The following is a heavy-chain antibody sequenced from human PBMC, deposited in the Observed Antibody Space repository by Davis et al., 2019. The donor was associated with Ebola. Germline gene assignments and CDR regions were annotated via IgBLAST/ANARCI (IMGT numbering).Heavy chain of an antibody. CDR2: IYPGDSDT. D-gene: IGHD6-13*01. V-gene: IGHV5-51*01. CDR3: ARQKAAAGFYWFDP. Sequence: GESLKISCKGSGYSFTSYWIGWVRQMPGKGLEWMGNIYPGDSDTRYSPSFQGQVTISADKSISTAYLQWSSLNALDTAMYYCARQKAAAGFYWFDPWGEGTLVTVSS. CDR1: GYSFTSYW. J-gene: IGHJ5*02.